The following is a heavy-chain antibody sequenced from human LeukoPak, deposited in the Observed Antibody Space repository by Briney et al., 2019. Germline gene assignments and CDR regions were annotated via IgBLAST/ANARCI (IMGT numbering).Heavy chain of an antibody. V-gene: IGHV4-39*07. CDR2: IYYSGST. CDR1: GGSISSSSYY. D-gene: IGHD2-2*01. Sequence: PSETLSLTCTVSGGSISSSSYYWGWIRQPPGKGLEWIGSIYYSGSTNYNPSLKSRVTMSVDTSKNQFSLKLSSVTAADTAVYYCARGPDAYARLFDYWGQGTLVTVSS. CDR3: ARGPDAYARLFDY. J-gene: IGHJ4*02.